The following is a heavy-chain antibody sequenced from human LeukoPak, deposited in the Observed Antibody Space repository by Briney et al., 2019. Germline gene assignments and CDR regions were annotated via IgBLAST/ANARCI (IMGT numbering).Heavy chain of an antibody. CDR2: ISNSGRAI. CDR1: GFTFSSYE. D-gene: IGHD2-8*02. Sequence: GGSLGLSCATSGFTFSSYEMNWVRQAPGKGLEWVSYISNSGRAIFYADSVKGRFTISRDNAKNSLYLQMNSLRAEDTAVYYCARDHVLARVQNYFDYWGQGTLVTVSS. J-gene: IGHJ4*02. V-gene: IGHV3-48*03. CDR3: ARDHVLARVQNYFDY.